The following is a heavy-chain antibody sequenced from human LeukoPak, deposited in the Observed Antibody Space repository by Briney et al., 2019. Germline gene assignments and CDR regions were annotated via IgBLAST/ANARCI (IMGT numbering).Heavy chain of an antibody. V-gene: IGHV3-21*01. Sequence: PGRSLRLSCAASGFTFSSYSMNWVRQAPGKGLEWVSSISSSSSYIYYADSVKGRFTISRDNAKNSLYLQMNSLRAEDTAVYYCARDIPDDFWYFDYWGQGTLVTVSS. CDR2: ISSSSSYI. CDR1: GFTFSSYS. CDR3: ARDIPDDFWYFDY. D-gene: IGHD3-3*01. J-gene: IGHJ4*02.